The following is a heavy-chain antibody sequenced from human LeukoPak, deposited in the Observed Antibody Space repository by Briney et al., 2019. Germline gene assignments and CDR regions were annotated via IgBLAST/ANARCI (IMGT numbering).Heavy chain of an antibody. CDR2: IYHSGST. CDR1: GGSISSGGYY. CDR3: AKIGSGSYFGEEN. D-gene: IGHD3-10*01. Sequence: PSETLSLTYTVSGGSISSGGYYWSWIRQPPGKGLEWIGYIYHSGSTYYNPSLKSRVTISVDRSKNQFSLKLSSVTAADTAVYYCAKIGSGSYFGEENWGQGTLVTVSS. J-gene: IGHJ4*02. V-gene: IGHV4-30-2*01.